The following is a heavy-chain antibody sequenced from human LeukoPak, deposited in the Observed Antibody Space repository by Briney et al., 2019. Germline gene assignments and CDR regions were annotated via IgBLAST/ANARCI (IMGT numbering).Heavy chain of an antibody. V-gene: IGHV4-4*07. Sequence: PSETLSLTCTVSGGSISSYYWSWIRQPAGKGLEWIGRIYTSGSSNYNPSLKSRVTMSVDTSKNQFSLKLSSVTAADTAVYYCARESLSGITFGGVIVPDYWGQGTLVTVSS. CDR2: IYTSGSS. CDR3: ARESLSGITFGGVIVPDY. J-gene: IGHJ4*02. CDR1: GGSISSYY. D-gene: IGHD3-16*02.